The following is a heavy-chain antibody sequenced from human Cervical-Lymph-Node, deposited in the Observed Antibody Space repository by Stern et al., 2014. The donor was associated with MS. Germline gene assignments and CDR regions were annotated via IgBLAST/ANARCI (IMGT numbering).Heavy chain of an antibody. Sequence: VQLVQSGAEVKKPGASVKVSCKASGYTFTDFYMHWVRQAPGQGLEWMGRINPNTGDIDYAQKFQGRVTISRDMSISTAYVEVSRLTSDDTAVYYCARRASRGTPLDPWGQGTLVTVSS. CDR1: GYTFTDFY. J-gene: IGHJ5*02. CDR2: INPNTGDI. D-gene: IGHD1-7*01. CDR3: ARRASRGTPLDP. V-gene: IGHV1-2*06.